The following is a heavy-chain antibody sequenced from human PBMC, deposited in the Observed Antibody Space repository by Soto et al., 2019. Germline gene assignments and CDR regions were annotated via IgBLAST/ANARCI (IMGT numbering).Heavy chain of an antibody. V-gene: IGHV3-48*03. J-gene: IGHJ2*01. CDR2: ISSSGSTI. CDR3: ARDGRFLSIRPWWYFDL. CDR1: GFTFSSYE. D-gene: IGHD3-3*01. Sequence: EVQLVESGGGLVQPGGSLRLSCAASGFTFSSYEMNWVRQAPGKGLEWVSYISSSGSTIYYADSVKGRFTISRDNAKNSLYLQMNSLRAEDTAVYYCARDGRFLSIRPWWYFDLWGRGTLVTVSS.